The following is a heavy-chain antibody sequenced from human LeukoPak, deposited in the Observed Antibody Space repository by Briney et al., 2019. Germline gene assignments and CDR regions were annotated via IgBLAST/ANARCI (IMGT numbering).Heavy chain of an antibody. CDR2: INPSGGST. CDR1: GYSFTSYY. V-gene: IGHV1-46*01. J-gene: IGHJ4*02. Sequence: GAAVKVSCKASGYSFTSYYMHWVRQAPGQGLEWMGIINPSGGSTSYAQKFQGRVTMTRDTSTSTVYMELSSLRSGDTAVYYCAAYQNYCSGGSCYLDWGQGTLVTVSS. D-gene: IGHD2-15*01. CDR3: AAYQNYCSGGSCYLD.